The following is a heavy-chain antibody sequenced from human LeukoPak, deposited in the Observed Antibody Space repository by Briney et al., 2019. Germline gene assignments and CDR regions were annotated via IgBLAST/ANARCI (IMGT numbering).Heavy chain of an antibody. CDR2: ISGSGGST. CDR3: AKDLVYTGFDY. CDR1: GFTVSSNY. D-gene: IGHD5/OR15-5a*01. V-gene: IGHV3-23*01. J-gene: IGHJ4*02. Sequence: GGSLRLSCAASGFTVSSNYMSWVRQAPGKGLEWVSAISGSGGSTYYADSVKGRFTISRDNSKNTLYLQMNSLRAEDAAVYYCAKDLVYTGFDYWGQGTLVTVSS.